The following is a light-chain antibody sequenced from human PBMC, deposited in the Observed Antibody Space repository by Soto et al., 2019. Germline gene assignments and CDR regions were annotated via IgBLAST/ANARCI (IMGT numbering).Light chain of an antibody. CDR3: CSYAASRDVF. V-gene: IGLV2-23*02. Sequence: QSALTQPASVSGSPGQSITISCTGTSSDVGSYNLVSWYQQHPGKAPKLMIYEVSKRPSGVSNRFSGSKSGNTASLTISGLQADDEADYYCCSYAASRDVFFGGGTKVTVL. J-gene: IGLJ2*01. CDR2: EVS. CDR1: SSDVGSYNL.